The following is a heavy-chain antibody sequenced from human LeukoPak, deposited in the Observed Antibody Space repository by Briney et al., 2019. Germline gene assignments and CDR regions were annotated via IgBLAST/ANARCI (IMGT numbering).Heavy chain of an antibody. Sequence: GGSLRLSCAASGFPFSDYYMSWIRQAPGKGLEWVSYISSSGDTIYYADSVKGRFTISRDNAKNSVHLQMNSLRAEDTAVYYCARVVHYGSGPAVGWGQGTLVTVSS. J-gene: IGHJ4*02. V-gene: IGHV3-11*01. D-gene: IGHD3-10*01. CDR2: ISSSGDTI. CDR1: GFPFSDYY. CDR3: ARVVHYGSGPAVG.